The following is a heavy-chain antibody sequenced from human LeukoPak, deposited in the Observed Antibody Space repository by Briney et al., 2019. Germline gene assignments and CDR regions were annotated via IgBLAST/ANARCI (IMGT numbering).Heavy chain of an antibody. Sequence: ASVKVSCKASGYTFTSYDINWVRQATGQGLEWMGWMNPNSGNTGYAQKFQGRVTITRNTSISTAYMDLSSLRSEDTAVYYCARVRSGSYSYYFDYWGQGTLVTVSS. CDR2: MNPNSGNT. CDR1: GYTFTSYD. D-gene: IGHD1-26*01. CDR3: ARVRSGSYSYYFDY. V-gene: IGHV1-8*03. J-gene: IGHJ4*02.